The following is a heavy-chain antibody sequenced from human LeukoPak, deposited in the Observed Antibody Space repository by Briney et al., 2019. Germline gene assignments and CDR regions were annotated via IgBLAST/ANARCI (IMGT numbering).Heavy chain of an antibody. V-gene: IGHV5-51*01. CDR1: GYSFTSYW. CDR2: IYPGDSDT. Sequence: GESLKISCKGSGYSFTSYWIGWVRQMPGKGLEWMRIIYPGDSDTRYSPSFQGQVTISADKSISTAYLQWSSLKASDTAMYYCASWRYYDFWSGYYTGDAFDIWGQGTMVTVSS. D-gene: IGHD3-3*01. J-gene: IGHJ3*02. CDR3: ASWRYYDFWSGYYTGDAFDI.